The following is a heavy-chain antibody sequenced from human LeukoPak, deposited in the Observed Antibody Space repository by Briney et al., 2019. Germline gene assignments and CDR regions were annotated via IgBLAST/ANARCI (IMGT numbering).Heavy chain of an antibody. V-gene: IGHV4-59*01. D-gene: IGHD5-18*01. CDR2: IYYSGST. CDR1: GGSISNYY. CDR3: ARGYSYGTLGMDV. J-gene: IGHJ6*03. Sequence: PSETLSLTCTVSGGSISNYYWNWIRQPPGKGLEWIGYIYYSGSTNYNPSLRSRVTISVDTSKNQFSLKLSSVTAADTAVYYCARGYSYGTLGMDVWGKGTTVTVSS.